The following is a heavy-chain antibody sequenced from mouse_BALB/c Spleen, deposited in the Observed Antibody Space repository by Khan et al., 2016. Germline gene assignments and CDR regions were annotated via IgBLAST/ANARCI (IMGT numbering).Heavy chain of an antibody. CDR2: INTYSGES. V-gene: IGHV9-3-1*01. CDR1: GYTFTNYG. J-gene: IGHJ1*01. D-gene: IGHD1-1*01. CDR3: ARYRYYYGSSRYFDV. Sequence: QIQLVQSGPELKKPGKTVKISCKASGYTFTNYGMNWVKQAPGKGLKWMGWINTYSGESTYADDFKGRFAFSLETSANTAYLQINNLKNEDTATYCCARYRYYYGSSRYFDVWGAGTTVTGSS.